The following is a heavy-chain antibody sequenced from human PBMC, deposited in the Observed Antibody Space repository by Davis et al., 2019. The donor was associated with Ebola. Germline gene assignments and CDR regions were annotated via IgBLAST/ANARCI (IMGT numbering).Heavy chain of an antibody. Sequence: PGGSLRLSCAASGFTFSSYAMHWVRQAPGKGLEWVAVISYDGSNKYYADSVKGRFTISRDNSKNTLYLQMNSLRAEDTAVYYCARVGEYTRAFDIWGLGTMVTVSS. CDR1: GFTFSSYA. V-gene: IGHV3-30-3*01. CDR2: ISYDGSNK. J-gene: IGHJ3*02. D-gene: IGHD1-1*01. CDR3: ARVGEYTRAFDI.